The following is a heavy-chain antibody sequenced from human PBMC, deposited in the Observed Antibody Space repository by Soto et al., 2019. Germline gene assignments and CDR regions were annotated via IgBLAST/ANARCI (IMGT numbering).Heavy chain of an antibody. D-gene: IGHD1-7*01. CDR2: ISYDGSNK. J-gene: IGHJ6*02. CDR3: AKAGRGTINYYYYGLDV. V-gene: IGHV3-30*18. Sequence: GGSLRLSCAASGFTFSSYGMHWVRQAPGKGLEWVAVISYDGSNKYYADSVKGRFTISRDNSKNTLYLQMNSLRAEDTAVYYCAKAGRGTINYYYYGLDVWGQGTTVTV. CDR1: GFTFSSYG.